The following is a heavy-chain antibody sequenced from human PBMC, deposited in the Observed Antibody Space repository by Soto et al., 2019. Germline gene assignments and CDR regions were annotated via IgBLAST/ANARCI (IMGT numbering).Heavy chain of an antibody. V-gene: IGHV3-30*03. Sequence: PGGSLRLSCAASGFTFSSYGMHWVRQAPGKGLEWVAVISYDGSNKYYADSVKGRFTISRDNSKNTLYLQMNSLRAEDTAVYYCAIYRNPSFDIWGQGTMVTVSS. D-gene: IGHD4-4*01. CDR1: GFTFSSYG. J-gene: IGHJ3*02. CDR2: ISYDGSNK. CDR3: AIYRNPSFDI.